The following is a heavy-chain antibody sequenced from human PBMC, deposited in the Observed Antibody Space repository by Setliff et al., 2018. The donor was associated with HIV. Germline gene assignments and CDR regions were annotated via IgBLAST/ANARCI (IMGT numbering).Heavy chain of an antibody. J-gene: IGHJ5*02. V-gene: IGHV4-4*07. D-gene: IGHD3-10*01. Sequence: PSETLSLTCTLSGGSFGDYHWSWIRQPAGRGLEWIGRIFRSGTTDYKFSLKSRVTISIATSRNQFSLRLTSVTAEDTAVYYCARDRHYSGLGSYGPWGPGTLGTSPQ. CDR3: ARDRHYSGLGSYGP. CDR1: GGSFGDYH. CDR2: IFRSGTT.